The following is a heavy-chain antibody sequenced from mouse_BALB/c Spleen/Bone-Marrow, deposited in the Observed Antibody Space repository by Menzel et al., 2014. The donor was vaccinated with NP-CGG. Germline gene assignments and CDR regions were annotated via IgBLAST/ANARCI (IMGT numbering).Heavy chain of an antibody. CDR2: TSPGNGDI. Sequence: VKLQESDAELVKPGASVKISCKVSGYTFTDHAIHWVKQKPEQGLEWIGYTSPGNGDIKYNEKLKGKATLTADKSSSTAYMQLNSLTSEDSAVYFCKGWYGRYFDVWGAGTTVTVSS. CDR3: KGWYGRYFDV. D-gene: IGHD2-10*02. V-gene: IGHV1S53*02. J-gene: IGHJ1*01. CDR1: GYTFTDHA.